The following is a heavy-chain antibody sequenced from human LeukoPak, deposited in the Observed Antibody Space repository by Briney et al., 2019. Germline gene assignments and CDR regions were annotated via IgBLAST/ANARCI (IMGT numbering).Heavy chain of an antibody. Sequence: GGSLRLSCTASGFIFSDYSMNWVRQTSGKGLEWLSYISNSSSSIYYADSVKGRFTISRDNAKNSVFLQMNSLRAEDTAVYYCARDVHGGAFDYWGQGTLVTVSS. D-gene: IGHD4-23*01. CDR2: ISNSSSSI. J-gene: IGHJ4*02. V-gene: IGHV3-48*04. CDR1: GFIFSDYS. CDR3: ARDVHGGAFDY.